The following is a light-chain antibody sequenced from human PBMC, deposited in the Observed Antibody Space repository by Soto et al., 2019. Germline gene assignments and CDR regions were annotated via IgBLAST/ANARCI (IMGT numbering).Light chain of an antibody. CDR3: GTWDSSLSAVV. Sequence: QSVLTQPPSVSAAPGQKVTISCSGSSSNIGNNYVSWYQQLPGTAPKIVIYENNKRFSGIPDRFSGSKSGTSATLGIIGLQTGDEADYYCGTWDSSLSAVVFGGGTQLTVL. CDR1: SSNIGNNY. V-gene: IGLV1-51*02. CDR2: ENN. J-gene: IGLJ2*01.